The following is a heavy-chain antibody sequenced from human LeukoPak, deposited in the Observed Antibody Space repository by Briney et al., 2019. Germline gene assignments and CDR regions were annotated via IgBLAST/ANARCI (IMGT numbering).Heavy chain of an antibody. D-gene: IGHD4-11*01. CDR1: GFTFSSYA. Sequence: PGGSLRLSCAASGFTFSSYAMHWVRQAPWKGLEYVSAISSNGGSTYYANSVKGRFTISRDNSKNTLYLQMGSLRAEDMAVYYCARADYKGWFDPWGQGTLVTVSS. CDR2: ISSNGGST. V-gene: IGHV3-64*01. J-gene: IGHJ5*02. CDR3: ARADYKGWFDP.